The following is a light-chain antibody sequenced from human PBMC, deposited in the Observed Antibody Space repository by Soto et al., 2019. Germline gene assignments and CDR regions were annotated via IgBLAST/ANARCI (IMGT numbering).Light chain of an antibody. CDR2: GGS. Sequence: EIVMTQSPATLSVSPGERATLSCRASQSVSSNLAWYQQKPGQAPRLLIYGGSTRATGIPARFSGSGSGTEFTLTISRLESEDFAVYYCQQYNNWPPWTFGQGTTVDIK. CDR3: QQYNNWPPWT. CDR1: QSVSSN. V-gene: IGKV3-15*01. J-gene: IGKJ1*01.